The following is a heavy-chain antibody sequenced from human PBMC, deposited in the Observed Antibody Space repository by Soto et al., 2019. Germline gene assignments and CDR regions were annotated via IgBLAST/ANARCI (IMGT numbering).Heavy chain of an antibody. J-gene: IGHJ6*04. V-gene: IGHV1-69*13. Sequence: SVKVSCKASGGTFSSYAISWVRQAPGQGLEWMGGIIPIFGTANYAQKFQGRVTITADESTSTAYMELSSLRSEDTAVYYCARVGTIFGGVFSSDYYGMDVGGKGTRVTVSS. CDR2: IIPIFGTA. D-gene: IGHD3-3*01. CDR3: ARVGTIFGGVFSSDYYGMDV. CDR1: GGTFSSYA.